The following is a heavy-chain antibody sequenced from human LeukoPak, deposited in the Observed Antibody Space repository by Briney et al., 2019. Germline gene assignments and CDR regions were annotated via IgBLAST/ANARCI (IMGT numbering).Heavy chain of an antibody. J-gene: IGHJ4*02. CDR2: MNPNNDNT. Sequence: ASVKVSCKASGYTLTNYDINWVRQATGQGLEWMGWMNPNNDNTGYAQRFRGRVTLTRNTSISTAYMELSSLRSEDTAVYYCARAGAGSFDFYCFDYWGQGTLVTVSS. V-gene: IGHV1-8*01. CDR1: GYTLTNYD. D-gene: IGHD3-10*01. CDR3: ARAGAGSFDFYCFDY.